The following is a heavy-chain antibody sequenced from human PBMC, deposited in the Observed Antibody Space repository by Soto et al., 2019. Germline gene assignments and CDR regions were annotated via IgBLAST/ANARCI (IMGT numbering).Heavy chain of an antibody. CDR2: IYYSGST. CDR1: GDSISSDKW. CDR3: ARARGARYFDY. V-gene: IGHV4-30-4*01. Sequence: SETLSLTYTVSGDSISSDKWWSWVRQPPGKGLEWIGYIYYSGSTYYNPSLKSRVTISVDTSKNQFSLKLSSVTAADTAVYYCARARGARYFDYWGQGTLVTVSS. D-gene: IGHD2-15*01. J-gene: IGHJ4*02.